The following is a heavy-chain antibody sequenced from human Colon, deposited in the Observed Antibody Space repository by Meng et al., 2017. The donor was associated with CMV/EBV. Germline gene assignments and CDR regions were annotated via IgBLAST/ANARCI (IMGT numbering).Heavy chain of an antibody. CDR3: LRGSGGSV. D-gene: IGHD3-10*01. Sequence: QVKGGESGLALVKLSEPLSCICAVSGDAITNHDWGAWVRQPPGKGLEWIGEIPHRGSSAYNPSIKSRVSMSIDKSKNQFSLKLTSVTAADTAVYHCLRGSGGSVWGPGTLVTVS. CDR1: GDAITNHDW. J-gene: IGHJ1*01. CDR2: IPHRGSS. V-gene: IGHV4-4*02.